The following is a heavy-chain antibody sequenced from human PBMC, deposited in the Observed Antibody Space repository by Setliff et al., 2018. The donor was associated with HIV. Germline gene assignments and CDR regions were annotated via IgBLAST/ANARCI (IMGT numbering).Heavy chain of an antibody. J-gene: IGHJ3*02. CDR3: ARHQVIPTVIGAFDI. D-gene: IGHD3-16*02. Sequence: TLSLTCTVSGASIGRRSDCWGWIRQPPGKGLEWIGSFYYSWNTYYNPSLKSRVTISVDTSKNHFSLKLSSVTAADTAVYYCARHQVIPTVIGAFDIWGQGTVVTVSS. V-gene: IGHV4-39*01. CDR2: FYYSWNT. CDR1: GASIGRRSDC.